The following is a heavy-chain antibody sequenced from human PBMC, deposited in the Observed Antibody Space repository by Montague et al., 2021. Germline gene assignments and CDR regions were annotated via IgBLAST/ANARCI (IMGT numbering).Heavy chain of an antibody. D-gene: IGHD1-7*01. CDR3: ATEGKLPGPDFDH. CDR2: SRNKANSYTT. CDR1: GFSFSDYH. J-gene: IGHJ4*02. Sequence: SLRLSCAASGFSFSDYHVDWVRQAPGKGLEWVGRSRNKANSYTTDYAASVKGRFTISRDESKNSLYLQMNSLKTDDTAVYYCATEGKLPGPDFDHWGQGTLVTVSS. V-gene: IGHV3-72*01.